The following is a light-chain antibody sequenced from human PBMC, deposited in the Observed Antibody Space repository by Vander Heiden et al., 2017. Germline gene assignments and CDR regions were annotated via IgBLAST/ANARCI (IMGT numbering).Light chain of an antibody. CDR3: QQNDSNPPFT. Sequence: DIQMTQSPSSLSASVGDRVTITCRASQSISSYLNWYQQKPGKAPKLLIYAASSLQSGVPSRFSGSGYGKDFTLTISSRQPEDFASYYCQQNDSNPPFTFGHGTKMDIK. V-gene: IGKV1-39*01. J-gene: IGKJ2*01. CDR1: QSISSY. CDR2: AAS.